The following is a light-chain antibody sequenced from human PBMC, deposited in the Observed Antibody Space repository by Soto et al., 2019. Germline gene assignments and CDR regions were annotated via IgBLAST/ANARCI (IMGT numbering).Light chain of an antibody. CDR3: NSYTTGSTSV. Sequence: QSALTQPASVSVSPGQSITISCTGTSSDVGSYNFVSWYQQYPGKAPKLVIYDVTNRPSGVSDRFYGSKSGNTASLTISGLQAEDEANYYCNSYTTGSTSVFGGGTKLTVL. J-gene: IGLJ3*02. CDR2: DVT. CDR1: SSDVGSYNF. V-gene: IGLV2-14*03.